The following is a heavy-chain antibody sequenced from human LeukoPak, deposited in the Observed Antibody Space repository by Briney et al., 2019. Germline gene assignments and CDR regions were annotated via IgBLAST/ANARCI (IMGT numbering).Heavy chain of an antibody. CDR1: GYTLSSNW. D-gene: IGHD5-12*01. J-gene: IGHJ4*02. CDR3: ARWGQTSGYYYVDN. V-gene: IGHV3-7*01. CDR2: INQDGSVK. Sequence: TGGSLRLSCGASGYTLSSNWMPWVRQAPGRGLEWVASINQDGSVKYYVDSVKGRFTISRDNARNSLSLQMNSLGVEDTAVYFCARWGQTSGYYYVDNWGQGTLVTVSS.